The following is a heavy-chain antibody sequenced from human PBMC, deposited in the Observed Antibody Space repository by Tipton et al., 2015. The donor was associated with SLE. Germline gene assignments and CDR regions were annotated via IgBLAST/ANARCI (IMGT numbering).Heavy chain of an antibody. Sequence: QMVQSGEEVKKPGESLKISCKGSGYSFSRYWIGWVRQMPGKGPEWMGIIYPGDSGIRYSPSFQGQVTISADKSISTAYLQWSTLKASDTAMYYCTRLNWDAIKTFDYWGQGTLVTVSS. V-gene: IGHV5-51*03. J-gene: IGHJ4*02. D-gene: IGHD1-1*01. CDR3: TRLNWDAIKTFDY. CDR1: GYSFSRYW. CDR2: IYPGDSGI.